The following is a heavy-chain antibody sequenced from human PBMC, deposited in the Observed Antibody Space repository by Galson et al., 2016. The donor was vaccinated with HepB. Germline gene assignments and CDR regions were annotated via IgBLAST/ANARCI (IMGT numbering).Heavy chain of an antibody. V-gene: IGHV3-23*01. J-gene: IGHJ3*02. CDR2: ITGSGAST. Sequence: SLRLSCAASGFTFSSYVMNWVRQAPGKGLERVSYITGSGASTNYADTVKGRFTNTRDNSTNKVFMQMNSLGGEDTAVYYCAKGIRLGELLLLDAFDIWGQGTTVTVSS. D-gene: IGHD3-16*02. CDR3: AKGIRLGELLLLDAFDI. CDR1: GFTFSSYV.